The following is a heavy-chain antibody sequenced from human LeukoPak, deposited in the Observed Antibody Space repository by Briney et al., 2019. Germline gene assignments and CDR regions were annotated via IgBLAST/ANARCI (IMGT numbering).Heavy chain of an antibody. CDR3: ARVGCSGGSCYPPDI. Sequence: GSLRLSCRASGFIFSDYTMNWVRQAPGKGLEWIGRIYTGGSTNYNPSLKSRVTMSVDTSKNQFSLKLSSVTAADTAVYYCARVGCSGGSCYPPDIWGQGTMVTVSS. CDR1: GFIFSDYT. CDR2: IYTGGST. V-gene: IGHV4-4*07. D-gene: IGHD2-15*01. J-gene: IGHJ3*02.